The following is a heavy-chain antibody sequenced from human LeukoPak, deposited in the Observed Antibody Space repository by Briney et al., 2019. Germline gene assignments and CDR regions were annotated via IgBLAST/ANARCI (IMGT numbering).Heavy chain of an antibody. CDR1: GFTFGDYA. D-gene: IGHD6-19*01. CDR3: SREGGSGWAYDY. V-gene: IGHV3-49*03. J-gene: IGHJ4*02. CDR2: IRSKVYGGTP. Sequence: GGSLRLSCTGSGFTFGDYAMSWFRQAPERGLEYIGFIRSKVYGGTPEYAASVRGRFTISRDDSKSITYLQMNSLKSEDTAVYYCSREGGSGWAYDYWGQGTVVTVS.